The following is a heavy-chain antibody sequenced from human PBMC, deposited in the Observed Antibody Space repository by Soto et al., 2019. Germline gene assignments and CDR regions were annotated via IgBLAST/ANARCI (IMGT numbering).Heavy chain of an antibody. J-gene: IGHJ3*02. CDR1: GGSITTGGRY. V-gene: IGHV4-31*02. D-gene: IGHD2-8*01. Sequence: QVRLQEWGPGLVKPSQTLSLKCSVSGGSITTGGRYWSWVRQLPGKGLEWIGDIYYSGNTYYNPSLKRRVTIQVAAAENQFSLNLSSVTAADTAVYYCAQSLVFNGGDGFDIWGQGRLVTVSS. CDR3: AQSLVFNGGDGFDI. CDR2: IYYSGNT.